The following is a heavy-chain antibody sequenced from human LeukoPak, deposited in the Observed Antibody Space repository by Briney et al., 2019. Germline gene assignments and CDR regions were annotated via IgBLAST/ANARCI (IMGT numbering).Heavy chain of an antibody. Sequence: PGGSLRLSCAASGFTFSSYAMSWVRQAPGKGLEWVSGISGSGGSTYYADSLKGRFTISRDNSKNMMYLQMNSLRAEDTAVYYCAKDSHSSGYCFDYWGQGTLVTVSS. CDR2: ISGSGGST. CDR1: GFTFSSYA. CDR3: AKDSHSSGYCFDY. V-gene: IGHV3-23*01. J-gene: IGHJ4*02. D-gene: IGHD3-22*01.